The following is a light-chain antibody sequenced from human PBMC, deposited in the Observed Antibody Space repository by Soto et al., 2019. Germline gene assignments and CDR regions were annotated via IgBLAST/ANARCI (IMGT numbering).Light chain of an antibody. Sequence: QSALTQTASVSGSPGQSITISCTGTSSDVGGYQSVSWYQKHPDRVPKLLLFEINSRPSGVSDRFSGSKSGNTAFLSISVLQPDDEADYFCSSFTEAATVVFGGGTKLTVL. CDR1: SSDVGGYQS. V-gene: IGLV2-14*01. CDR3: SSFTEAATVV. CDR2: EIN. J-gene: IGLJ2*01.